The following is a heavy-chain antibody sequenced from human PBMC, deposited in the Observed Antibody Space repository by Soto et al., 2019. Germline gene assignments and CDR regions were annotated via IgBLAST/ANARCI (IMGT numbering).Heavy chain of an antibody. Sequence: EVQLVESGGGLVQPGGSLRLSCAASGFTFSSYSMNWVRQAPGKGLEWVSYISSSSSTIYYADSVKGRFTISRDNAKNSLYLKMNSLRDEDTAVYYCAREGNLNWFDPWGQGNLDTVSS. CDR1: GFTFSSYS. D-gene: IGHD4-4*01. CDR2: ISSSSSTI. J-gene: IGHJ5*02. CDR3: AREGNLNWFDP. V-gene: IGHV3-48*02.